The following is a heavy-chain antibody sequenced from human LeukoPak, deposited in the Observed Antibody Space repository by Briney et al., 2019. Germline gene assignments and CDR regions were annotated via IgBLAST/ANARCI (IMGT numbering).Heavy chain of an antibody. J-gene: IGHJ4*02. Sequence: PGGSLRLSCAASGFTFSSYSMNWVRQAPGKGLEWVSSISSSSSYIYYADSVKGRFTISRDNAKNSLYLQMDSLRAEDTAVYYCARGLMGWDLHYFDYWGQGTLVTVSS. V-gene: IGHV3-21*01. CDR2: ISSSSSYI. CDR1: GFTFSSYS. D-gene: IGHD1-26*01. CDR3: ARGLMGWDLHYFDY.